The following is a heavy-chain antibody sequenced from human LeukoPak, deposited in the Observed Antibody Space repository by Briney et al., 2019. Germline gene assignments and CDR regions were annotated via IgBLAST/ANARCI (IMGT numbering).Heavy chain of an antibody. D-gene: IGHD3-9*01. CDR3: ARAGYDLLTLAPDPANDY. V-gene: IGHV1-2*04. J-gene: IGHJ4*02. CDR2: INPNSGGT. Sequence: ASVKVSCKASGYTFTGYYMHWVRQAPGQGLEWMGWINPNSGGTNYAQKFQGWVTMTRDTSISTAYMELRSLRSDDTAVYYCARAGYDLLTLAPDPANDYWGQGTLVTVSS. CDR1: GYTFTGYY.